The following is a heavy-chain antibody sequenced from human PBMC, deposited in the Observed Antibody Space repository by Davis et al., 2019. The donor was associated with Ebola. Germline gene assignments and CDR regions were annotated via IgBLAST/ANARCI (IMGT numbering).Heavy chain of an antibody. CDR1: GVTFSNFY. CDR3: VRDSGYYSHDY. Sequence: PAGSLRLSCAASGVTFSNFYIHWVRQTPGKGLVWVARIDPDGTGTNYADSVKGRFTISRDNAKNTLSLQMNSLTVEDTAVYYCVRDSGYYSHDYWGHGTLVTVSS. D-gene: IGHD5-12*01. V-gene: IGHV3-74*01. CDR2: IDPDGTGT. J-gene: IGHJ4*01.